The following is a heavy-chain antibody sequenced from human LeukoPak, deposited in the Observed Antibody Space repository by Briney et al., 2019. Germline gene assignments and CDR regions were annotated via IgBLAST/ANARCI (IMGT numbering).Heavy chain of an antibody. V-gene: IGHV3-23*01. CDR1: GFTFSTYS. CDR2: IGGGGFTA. CDR3: AKDSRRFDY. D-gene: IGHD4-11*01. J-gene: IGHJ4*02. Sequence: GGSLRLSCEASGFTFSTYSMSWVRQAPGKGLEWVSVIGGGGFTAYYADSVEGRFTISRDNSKNTLHLQMNSLRAEDTAVYYCAKDSRRFDYWGQGTLVTVSS.